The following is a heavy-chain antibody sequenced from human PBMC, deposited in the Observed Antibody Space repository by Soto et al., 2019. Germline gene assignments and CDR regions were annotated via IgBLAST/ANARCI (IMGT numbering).Heavy chain of an antibody. D-gene: IGHD5-12*01. CDR3: AKDAGPRGYSGHGTNDYYYYYGMDV. J-gene: IGHJ6*02. V-gene: IGHV3-30*18. Sequence: GGSLRLSCAASGLTFSSYGMHWVRQAPGKGLEWVAVISYDGSNKYYADSVKGRFTISRDNSKNTLYLQMNSLRAEDTAVYYCAKDAGPRGYSGHGTNDYYYYYGMDVWGQGTTGIVS. CDR2: ISYDGSNK. CDR1: GLTFSSYG.